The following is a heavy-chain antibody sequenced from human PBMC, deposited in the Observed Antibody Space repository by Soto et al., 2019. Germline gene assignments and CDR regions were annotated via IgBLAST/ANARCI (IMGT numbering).Heavy chain of an antibody. V-gene: IGHV4-31*03. J-gene: IGHJ3*02. CDR3: ARARLRAVYAFDI. CDR2: IYYSGST. D-gene: IGHD5-12*01. Sequence: SETLSLPGTVSGCSVSSGAYSWTWIRQRPGKGLEWIGYIYYSGSTYYSPSLKSRLSISLDTSKNQFSLRLSSVTAADTAMYYCARARLRAVYAFDIWGQGTMVTVSS. CDR1: GCSVSSGAYS.